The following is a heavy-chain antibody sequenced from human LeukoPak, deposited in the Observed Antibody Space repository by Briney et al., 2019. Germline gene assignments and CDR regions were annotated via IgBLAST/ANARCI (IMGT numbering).Heavy chain of an antibody. J-gene: IGHJ6*03. D-gene: IGHD6-19*01. CDR3: AREYSSGWAYYMDV. V-gene: IGHV3-48*03. Sequence: GGSLRLSCAASGFTFSSYEMNWFRQAPGKGLEWVSYISSSGSIIYYADSVKGRFTISRDNAKNSLNLQMNSLRAEDTAVYYCAREYSSGWAYYMDVWGKGTTVTVSS. CDR2: ISSSGSII. CDR1: GFTFSSYE.